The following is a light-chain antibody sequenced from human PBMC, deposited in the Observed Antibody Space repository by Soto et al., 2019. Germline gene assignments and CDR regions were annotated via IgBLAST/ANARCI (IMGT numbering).Light chain of an antibody. CDR3: SSFPNTYSYV. J-gene: IGLJ1*01. CDR2: DVS. CDR1: SGDVGAYNY. Sequence: QSALTQPASVSGSPGQSITISCTGTSGDVGAYNYVSWYQQHPGKAPRLMIYDVSNRPSGASNRFSGSKSGNTASLTISGLQAEDEADYYCSSFPNTYSYVFGTGTKLTVL. V-gene: IGLV2-14*01.